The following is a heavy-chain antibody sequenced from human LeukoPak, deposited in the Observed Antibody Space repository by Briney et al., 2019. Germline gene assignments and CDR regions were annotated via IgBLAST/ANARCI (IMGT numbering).Heavy chain of an antibody. CDR1: GGSISSSSYY. Sequence: PSETLSLTCTVSGGSISSSSYYWGWIRQPPGKGMEWIGSIYYSGSTYYNPSLKSRVTISVDTSKNQFSLKLSSVTAADTAVYYCARAQGASDYYYYMDVWGKGTTVTVSS. J-gene: IGHJ6*03. D-gene: IGHD3-16*01. V-gene: IGHV4-39*07. CDR2: IYYSGST. CDR3: ARAQGASDYYYYMDV.